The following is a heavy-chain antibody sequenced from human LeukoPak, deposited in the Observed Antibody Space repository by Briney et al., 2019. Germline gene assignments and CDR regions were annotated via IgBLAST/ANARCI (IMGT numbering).Heavy chain of an antibody. V-gene: IGHV4-59*01. CDR2: SGST. CDR3: ARTRRHYYGSGKNLTSWPAGLDA. D-gene: IGHD3-10*01. Sequence: PSETLSLTCTVSGGSFSDYYWTWLRQPPGKGLEWIGYSGSTNYNPSLKSRVTISIDMSKRHFSLTLSSVTAADTAVYYCARTRRHYYGSGKNLTSWPAGLDAWGQGTTVIVS. J-gene: IGHJ6*02. CDR1: GGSFSDYY.